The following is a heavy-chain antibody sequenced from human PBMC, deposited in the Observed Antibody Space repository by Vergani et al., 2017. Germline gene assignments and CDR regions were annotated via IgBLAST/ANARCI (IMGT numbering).Heavy chain of an antibody. CDR1: GGTFSSYA. J-gene: IGHJ6*02. CDR2: IIPIFGTA. V-gene: IGHV1-69*01. CDR3: ARHSPLTGYYQPSDYDYYYGMDV. Sequence: QVQLVQSGAEVKKPGSSVKVSCKASGGTFSSYAISWVRQAPGQGLEWMGGIIPIFGTANYAQKFQGRVTITADESTSTAYRELSSLRSEDTAVYYCARHSPLTGYYQPSDYDYYYGMDVWGQGP. D-gene: IGHD3-9*01.